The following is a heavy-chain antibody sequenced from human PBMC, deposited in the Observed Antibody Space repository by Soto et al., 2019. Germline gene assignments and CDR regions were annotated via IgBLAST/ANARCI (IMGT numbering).Heavy chain of an antibody. CDR1: GFTFSSYA. J-gene: IGHJ4*02. CDR2: ISGGGINT. V-gene: IGHV3-23*01. CDR3: ATVGRANYFDN. Sequence: LRLSCAASGFTFSSYALTWVRQAPGKGLEWVSVISGGGINTLYADSVKGRFTISRDNSKNTLYLQMNSLRADDTAVYYCATVGRANYFDNWGQGTLVTVSS.